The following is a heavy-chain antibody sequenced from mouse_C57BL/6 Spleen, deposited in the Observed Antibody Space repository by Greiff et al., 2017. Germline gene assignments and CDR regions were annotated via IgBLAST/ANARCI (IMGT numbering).Heavy chain of an antibody. V-gene: IGHV5-6*02. CDR2: ISSGGSYT. J-gene: IGHJ2*01. CDR1: GFTFSSYG. Sequence: DVKLVESGGDLVKPGGSLKLSCAASGFTFSSYGMSWVRQTPDTRLAWVATISSGGSYTYYPDSVKGRFTISRDNAKNTLYLQMSSLTSEDTAMYYCARQWVTGDCFDYWGQGTTLTVSS. CDR3: ARQWVTGDCFDY. D-gene: IGHD2-1*01.